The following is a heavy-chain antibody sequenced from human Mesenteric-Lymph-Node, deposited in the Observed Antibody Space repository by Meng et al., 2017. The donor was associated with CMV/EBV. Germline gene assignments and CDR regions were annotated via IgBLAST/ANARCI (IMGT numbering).Heavy chain of an antibody. V-gene: IGHV4-61*08. CDR2: IYYTGNI. CDR3: ARGSLGYCTTSSCFKGPAANWFDP. D-gene: IGHD2-2*01. CDR1: GFSLTTSGMC. Sequence: SGPTLVKPTQTLTLTCTFSGFSLTTSGMCVSWIRQPPGKGLEWIGYIYYTGNINYNPSLKSRVTMSVDTSKNQFSLKLTSVTAADTAVYYCARGSLGYCTTSSCFKGPAANWFDPWGQGTLVTVSS. J-gene: IGHJ5*02.